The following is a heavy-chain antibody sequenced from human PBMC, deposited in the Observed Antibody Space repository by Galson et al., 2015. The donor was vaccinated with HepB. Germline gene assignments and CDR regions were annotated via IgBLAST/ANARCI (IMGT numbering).Heavy chain of an antibody. D-gene: IGHD6-19*01. J-gene: IGHJ4*02. Sequence: PALVKPTQTLTLTCSFSGFSLTTGGVGVGWIRQPLGKALEWLALIYWDDDRRYSPSLKNRVTISKDTSNNLVTLRMTNMDPVDTGTYYCAHTGGWGWYGGYYFDYWGQGILVSVSS. CDR2: IYWDDDR. V-gene: IGHV2-5*02. CDR1: GFSLTTGGVG. CDR3: AHTGGWGWYGGYYFDY.